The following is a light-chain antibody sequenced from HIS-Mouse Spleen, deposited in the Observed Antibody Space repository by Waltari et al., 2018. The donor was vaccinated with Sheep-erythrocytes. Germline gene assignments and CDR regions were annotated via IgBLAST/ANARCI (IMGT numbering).Light chain of an antibody. J-gene: IGLJ1*01. V-gene: IGLV2-11*01. CDR2: DVI. CDR1: SSDVGCYNY. CDR3: CSYAGSYNHV. Sequence: QSALTQPRSVSGSPGQSVTISCTGTSSDVGCYNYVSWYQQHPGKAPKLMIYDVIKRPSGVPDRFSGSKSGNTASLTISGLQAEDEADYYCCSYAGSYNHVFATGTKVTVL.